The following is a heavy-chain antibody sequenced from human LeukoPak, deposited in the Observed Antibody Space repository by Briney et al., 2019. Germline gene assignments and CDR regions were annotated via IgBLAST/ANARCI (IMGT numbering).Heavy chain of an antibody. D-gene: IGHD5-24*01. CDR2: FYVGGAT. J-gene: IGHJ4*02. Sequence: GGSLRLSCAVSGFSVTNNYMSWVRQAPGKGLEWVSVFYVGGATYYADSVKGRFTISRDNSEHTLYLQMKSLRAEDTAVYYCARGDGYNFFDYWGQGTLVTVSS. CDR1: GFSVTNNY. V-gene: IGHV3-53*01. CDR3: ARGDGYNFFDY.